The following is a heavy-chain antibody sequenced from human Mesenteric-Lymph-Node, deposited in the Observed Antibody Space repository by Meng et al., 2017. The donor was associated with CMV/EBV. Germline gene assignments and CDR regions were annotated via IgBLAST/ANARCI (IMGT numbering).Heavy chain of an antibody. Sequence: GGSLRLSCAASGFTFSSYGMSWVRQAPGKGLEWVSAISGSGGSTYYPDSMKGRFTISRDNSKNMLYLQMNSLRAEDTAVYYCAKTQVSGYDQYYYYYYGMDVWGQGTTVTVSS. CDR3: AKTQVSGYDQYYYYYYGMDV. D-gene: IGHD5-12*01. V-gene: IGHV3-23*01. J-gene: IGHJ6*02. CDR2: ISGSGGST. CDR1: GFTFSSYG.